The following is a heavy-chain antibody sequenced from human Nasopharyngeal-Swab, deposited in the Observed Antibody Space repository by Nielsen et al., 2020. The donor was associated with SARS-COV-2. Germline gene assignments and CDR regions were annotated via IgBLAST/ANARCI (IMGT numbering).Heavy chain of an antibody. CDR3: ARVGARDYVWGSYRPNPGGY. CDR1: SGSFSGYY. Sequence: SETLSLTCAVYSGSFSGYYWSWIRQPPGKGLEWIGEVNHSGSTNYNPSLKSRVTILVDTSKNHFSLRLSSVTAADTAVYYCARVGARDYVWGSYRPNPGGYWGQGTLVTVSS. D-gene: IGHD3-16*02. J-gene: IGHJ4*02. CDR2: VNHSGST. V-gene: IGHV4-34*01.